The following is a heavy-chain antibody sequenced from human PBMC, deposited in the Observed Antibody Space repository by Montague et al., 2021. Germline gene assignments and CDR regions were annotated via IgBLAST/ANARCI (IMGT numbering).Heavy chain of an antibody. J-gene: IGHJ6*03. CDR2: TWYDGNNK. V-gene: IGHV3-33*06. CDR1: GLTFSSYA. CDR3: AKNPKKGYYYYMDV. Sequence: SLRLSCATSGLTFSSYAMHWVRQAPGKGLEWVAVTWYDGNNKYYADSVKGRFTISRDNSKDTLYLQMNSLRAEDTATYYCAKNPKKGYYYYMDVWGKGTTVTVSS.